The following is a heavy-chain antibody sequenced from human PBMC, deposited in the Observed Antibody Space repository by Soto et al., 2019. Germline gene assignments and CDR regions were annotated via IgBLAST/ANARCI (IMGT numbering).Heavy chain of an antibody. CDR2: ISAYNGNT. V-gene: IGHV1-18*01. CDR3: ARVSSFGIAVAGTLRGYYYYGMDV. Sequence: ASVKVSCKASGYTFTSYGISWVRQAPGQGLEWMGWISAYNGNTNYAQKLQGRVTMTTDTSTSTAYMELRSLRSDDTAVYYCARVSSFGIAVAGTLRGYYYYGMDVWGQGTTVTVSS. CDR1: GYTFTSYG. J-gene: IGHJ6*02. D-gene: IGHD6-19*01.